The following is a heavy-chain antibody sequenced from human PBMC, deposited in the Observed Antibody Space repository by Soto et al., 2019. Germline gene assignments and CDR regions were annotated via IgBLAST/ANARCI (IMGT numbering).Heavy chain of an antibody. CDR1: GGSFTSNNW. CDR2: IYRTGST. V-gene: IGHV4-4*02. Sequence: SDTLSLTCAVSGGSFTSNNWWTWVRQPPGQGLEWIGEIYRTGSTNYNPSLKSRVTISLDKSENQFSLKVTSLTAADTAVYYCASRDPGTSVDYWGQGTLVTVSS. CDR3: ASRDPGTSVDY. D-gene: IGHD1-7*01. J-gene: IGHJ4*02.